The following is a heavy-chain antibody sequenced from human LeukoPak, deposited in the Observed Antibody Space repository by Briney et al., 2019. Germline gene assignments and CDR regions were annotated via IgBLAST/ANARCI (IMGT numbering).Heavy chain of an antibody. J-gene: IGHJ4*02. CDR1: GFTFRSYW. V-gene: IGHV3-74*01. Sequence: PGGSLRLSCAASGFTFRSYWMHWVRQAPGKGLAWVSGINSDGSDTSYADDVKGRFTISRDNAKNTLYLQMNSLRAEDTAVYYCARVGIQRYFDYWGQGTLVTVSS. CDR3: ARVGIQRYFDY. CDR2: INSDGSDT. D-gene: IGHD5-18*01.